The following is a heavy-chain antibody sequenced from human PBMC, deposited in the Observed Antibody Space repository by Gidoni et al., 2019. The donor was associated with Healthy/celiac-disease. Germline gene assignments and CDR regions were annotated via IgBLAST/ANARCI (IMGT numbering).Heavy chain of an antibody. CDR3: ARGGITGTTSWYYYYYGMDV. V-gene: IGHV3-7*01. Sequence: EVQLVESGGGLVQPGGSLRLSCAASGFTFSSHWMSWVRQATGKGLEWVANIKQAGSEKYYVDSVKGRFTISRDNAKNSLYLQMNSLRAEDTAVYYCARGGITGTTSWYYYYYGMDVWGQGTTVTVSS. CDR2: IKQAGSEK. D-gene: IGHD1-7*01. J-gene: IGHJ6*02. CDR1: GFTFSSHW.